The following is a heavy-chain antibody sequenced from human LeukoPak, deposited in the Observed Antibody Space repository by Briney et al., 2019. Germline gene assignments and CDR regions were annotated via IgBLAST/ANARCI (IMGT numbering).Heavy chain of an antibody. J-gene: IGHJ4*02. CDR3: ARDLRFGESS. CDR2: IYYSGST. CDR1: GGSISSYY. V-gene: IGHV4-59*12. Sequence: SETLSLTCTVSGGSISSYYWNWIRQPPGKGLEWIGYIYYSGSTNYNPSLKSRVTISVDTSKNQFSLKLSSVTAADTAVYYCARDLRFGESSWGQGTLVTVSS. D-gene: IGHD3-10*01.